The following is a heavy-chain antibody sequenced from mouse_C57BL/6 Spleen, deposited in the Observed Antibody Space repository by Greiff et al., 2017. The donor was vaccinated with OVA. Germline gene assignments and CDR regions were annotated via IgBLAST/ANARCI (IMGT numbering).Heavy chain of an antibody. CDR2: IYPRSGNT. V-gene: IGHV1-81*01. CDR3: ARSGLNGEEEAMDY. Sequence: QVQLQQSGAELARPGASVKLSCKASGYTFTSYGISWVKQRTGQGLEWIGEIYPRSGNTYYNEKFKGKATLTADKSSSTAYMELRSLTSEDSAVYFCARSGLNGEEEAMDYWGQGTSVTVSS. CDR1: GYTFTSYG. J-gene: IGHJ4*01.